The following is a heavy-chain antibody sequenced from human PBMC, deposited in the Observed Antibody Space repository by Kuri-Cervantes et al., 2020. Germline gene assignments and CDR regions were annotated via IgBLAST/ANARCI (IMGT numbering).Heavy chain of an antibody. D-gene: IGHD6-13*01. Sequence: GSLRLSCAVAGTSISSSLYSWGWVRQSPGKGLEWIGTTSYGGRTYFNPSLETRITLSVDTSTNQFSLKLNSVTAADTAVYYCARHQRQQITNDRFDPWGQGTLVTVSS. CDR3: ARHQRQQITNDRFDP. V-gene: IGHV4-39*01. J-gene: IGHJ5*02. CDR2: TSYGGRT. CDR1: GTSISSSLYS.